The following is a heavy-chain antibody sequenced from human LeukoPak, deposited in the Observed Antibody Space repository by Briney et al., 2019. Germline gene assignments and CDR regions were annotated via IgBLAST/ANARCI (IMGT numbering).Heavy chain of an antibody. V-gene: IGHV1-2*02. Sequence: ASVKVSCKASGYTFTSYGISWVRQAPGQGLGWMGWVNPASGGTNYAQKFQGRVTMTRDTSIATAYMELNELTSDDTAVYYCAGQKDPRPIDYWGQGTLVTVSS. J-gene: IGHJ4*02. CDR1: GYTFTSYG. CDR2: VNPASGGT. CDR3: AGQKDPRPIDY.